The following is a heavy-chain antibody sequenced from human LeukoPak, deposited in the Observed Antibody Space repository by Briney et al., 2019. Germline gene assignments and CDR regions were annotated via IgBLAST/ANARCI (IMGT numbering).Heavy chain of an antibody. CDR3: ARAGSFYYDTGGYYPFDY. Sequence: SETLSHTCAVYGESFSGYYWSWIRQPPGKGLEWIGEINHSGTTNYNPSLKSRVTISVDTSKNQFSLNLNSVTAADTAVYYCARAGSFYYDTGGYYPFDYWGQGTLVTVSS. J-gene: IGHJ4*02. CDR2: INHSGTT. V-gene: IGHV4-34*01. D-gene: IGHD3-22*01. CDR1: GESFSGYY.